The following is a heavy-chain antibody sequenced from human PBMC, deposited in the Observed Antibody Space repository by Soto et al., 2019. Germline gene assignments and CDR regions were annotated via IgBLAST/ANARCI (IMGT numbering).Heavy chain of an antibody. D-gene: IGHD6-19*01. CDR2: ISGSGGST. Sequence: VQLLESGGGLVQPGGSLRLSCAASGFTFSSYAMRWVRQAPGKGLEWVSAISGSGGSTYYADSVKGRFTISRDNSKNTLYPQMNSLRAEDTAVYYCARRGSGCYYDYWGQGTLVTVSS. V-gene: IGHV3-23*01. CDR1: GFTFSSYA. J-gene: IGHJ4*02. CDR3: ARRGSGCYYDY.